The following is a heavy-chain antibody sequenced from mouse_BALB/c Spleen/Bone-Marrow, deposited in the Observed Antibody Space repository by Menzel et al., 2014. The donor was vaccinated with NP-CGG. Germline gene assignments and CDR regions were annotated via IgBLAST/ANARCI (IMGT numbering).Heavy chain of an antibody. V-gene: IGHV7-3*02. CDR1: GFTFTDYY. CDR3: ARDDYRYDGWYFDV. CDR2: IRSKANGYTT. Sequence: EVQRVESGGGLVQPGGSLRLSCAPSGFTFTDYYMSWVRQPPGMALEWLGFIRSKANGYTTEYSASVKGRFTISRDNSQSILYLQVNTLRAEDSATYYCARDDYRYDGWYFDVWGAGTTVTVSS. D-gene: IGHD2-14*01. J-gene: IGHJ1*01.